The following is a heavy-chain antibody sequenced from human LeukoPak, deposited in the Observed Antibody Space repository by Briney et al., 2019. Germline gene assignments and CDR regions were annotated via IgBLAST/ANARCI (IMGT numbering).Heavy chain of an antibody. CDR3: ASDTVVVPAAPGGGYYGMDV. J-gene: IGHJ6*02. V-gene: IGHV3-21*01. Sequence: PGGSLRLSRAASGFTFSSYSMNWVRQAPGKGLEWVSSISSSSSYIYYADSVKGRFTISRDNAKNSLYLQMNSLRAEDTAVYYCASDTVVVPAAPGGGYYGMDVWGQGTTVTASS. D-gene: IGHD2-2*01. CDR1: GFTFSSYS. CDR2: ISSSSSYI.